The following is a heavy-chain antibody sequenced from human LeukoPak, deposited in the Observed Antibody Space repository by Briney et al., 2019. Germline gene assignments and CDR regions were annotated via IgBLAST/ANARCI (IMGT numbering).Heavy chain of an antibody. V-gene: IGHV3-49*03. CDR3: SRVERSSINNYYYYMAF. Sequence: PGRSLRLSCTGFGFSFGDNAMIWFRQSPGKGLEWVSLSRSRAHGGTTDYAASVMGRFTMSRDDSKNIAYLQMDSLETEDTAVYYCSRVERSSINNYYYYMAFWGKGTSVTVSS. D-gene: IGHD2-2*01. J-gene: IGHJ6*03. CDR1: GFSFGDNA. CDR2: SRSRAHGGTT.